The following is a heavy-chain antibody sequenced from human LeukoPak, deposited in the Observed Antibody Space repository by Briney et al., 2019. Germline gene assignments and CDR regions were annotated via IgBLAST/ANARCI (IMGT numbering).Heavy chain of an antibody. V-gene: IGHV4-59*01. Sequence: SSETLSLTCTVSGGSMNDYYWTWVRQPPGRGLEWIGYIFDIGNTNYNPSLKSRVTISLDTSKNQFSLRLNSVTAADTAVYYCAKGMMPDWFDPWGQGTLVTASS. CDR3: AKGMMPDWFDP. CDR2: IFDIGNT. CDR1: GGSMNDYY. D-gene: IGHD2-2*01. J-gene: IGHJ5*02.